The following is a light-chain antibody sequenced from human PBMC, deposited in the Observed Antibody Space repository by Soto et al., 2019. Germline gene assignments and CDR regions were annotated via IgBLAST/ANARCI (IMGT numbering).Light chain of an antibody. V-gene: IGLV2-23*01. Sequence: QSALTQPASVSGSPGQSITISCTGTSSDVGSYNLVSWYQQHPGKAPKLMIYEGSKRPSGVSNLFSGSKSGNTASLTISGLQAEDEADYYCCSYAGSSTLRVVFGGGTKLTVL. CDR1: SSDVGSYNL. CDR3: CSYAGSSTLRVV. CDR2: EGS. J-gene: IGLJ2*01.